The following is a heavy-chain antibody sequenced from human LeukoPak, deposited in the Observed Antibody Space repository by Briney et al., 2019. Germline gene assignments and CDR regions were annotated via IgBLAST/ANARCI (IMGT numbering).Heavy chain of an antibody. D-gene: IGHD3-9*01. CDR3: AREDDVLADNAFDI. V-gene: IGHV4-30-4*08. CDR2: IYYSGNT. J-gene: IGHJ3*02. Sequence: TLSLTCTVSGDSISCCDYYWSWIRQPPGEGLEWIGYIYYSGNTYYNPSLQSRVTISVDTSKNQFSLNLSSVTAADTAVFYCAREDDVLADNAFDIWGQGTMVTVSS. CDR1: GDSISCCDYY.